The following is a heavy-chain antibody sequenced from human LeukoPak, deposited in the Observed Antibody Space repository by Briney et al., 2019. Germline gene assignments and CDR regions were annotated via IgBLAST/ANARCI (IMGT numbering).Heavy chain of an antibody. CDR2: IWYDGSNK. D-gene: IGHD3-9*01. CDR1: GFTFSTYG. V-gene: IGHV3-33*08. CDR3: ARDAGRYFDWLGY. J-gene: IGHJ4*02. Sequence: GGSLRLSCAASGFTFSTYGMHWVRQAPGKGLEWVAVIWYDGSNKYYADSVKGRFTISRDNSKNTLYLQMNSLRAEDTAVYYCARDAGRYFDWLGYWGQGTLVTVSS.